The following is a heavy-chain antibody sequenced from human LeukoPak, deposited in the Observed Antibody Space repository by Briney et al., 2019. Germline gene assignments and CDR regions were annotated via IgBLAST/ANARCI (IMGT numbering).Heavy chain of an antibody. J-gene: IGHJ5*02. CDR1: GYTFTSYG. D-gene: IGHD2-2*01. CDR3: ARGGGYCSSTSCYQFWFDP. Sequence: GASVKVSCKASGYTFTSYGISWVRQAPGQGLEWMGWISAYNGNTNYAQKLQGRVTMTTDTSTSTAYMELRSLRSDDTAVYYCARGGGYCSSTSCYQFWFDPWGQGTLVTVSS. CDR2: ISAYNGNT. V-gene: IGHV1-18*01.